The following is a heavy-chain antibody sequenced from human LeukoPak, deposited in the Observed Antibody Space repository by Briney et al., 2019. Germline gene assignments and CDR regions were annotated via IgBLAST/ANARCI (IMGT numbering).Heavy chain of an antibody. Sequence: QPGGSLRLSCAASGFTVSTYSMNWVRQATGKGLEWLSYTSDSGSDIFYADSVKGRFTISRDNAKNSLYLQMNSLGAEDTAVYYCARDPESRKGRDGLDYWGQGTLATVSS. J-gene: IGHJ4*02. CDR3: ARDPESRKGRDGLDY. CDR1: GFTVSTYS. CDR2: TSDSGSDI. V-gene: IGHV3-48*01. D-gene: IGHD1-14*01.